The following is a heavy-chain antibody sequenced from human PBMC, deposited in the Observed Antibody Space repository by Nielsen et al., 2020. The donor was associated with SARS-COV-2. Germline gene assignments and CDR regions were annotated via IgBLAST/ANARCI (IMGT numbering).Heavy chain of an antibody. CDR3: AKSGYCNGGICYSTEFFQD. Sequence: SETLSLTCAVSGGSLTGYYWSWIRQPPGKGLEWIGNIYYNGRTNYNPSLKSRVTISVDTSKNQFSLKLSSVTAADTAVYYCAKSGYCNGGICYSTEFFQDWGQGTLVTVSS. J-gene: IGHJ1*01. CDR2: IYYNGRT. CDR1: GGSLTGYY. D-gene: IGHD2-15*01. V-gene: IGHV4-59*08.